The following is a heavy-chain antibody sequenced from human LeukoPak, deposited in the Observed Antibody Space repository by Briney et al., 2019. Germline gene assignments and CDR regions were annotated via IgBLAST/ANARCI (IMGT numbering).Heavy chain of an antibody. Sequence: GGSLRLSCAASEFTLRSYSMHWIRQAPGKGLEWVSYISTSSTYIYYADLVRGRFSISRDNAKNSLYLHMNSLKADDTAVHYCARDASGSSIGHIDFWGQGTLVTVSS. CDR3: ARDASGSSIGHIDF. V-gene: IGHV3-21*01. D-gene: IGHD1-26*01. CDR2: ISTSSTYI. J-gene: IGHJ4*02. CDR1: EFTLRSYS.